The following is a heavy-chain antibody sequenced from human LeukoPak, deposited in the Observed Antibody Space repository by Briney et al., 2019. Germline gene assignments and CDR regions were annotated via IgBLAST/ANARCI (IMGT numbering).Heavy chain of an antibody. V-gene: IGHV3-48*03. CDR3: ARAGQEWFGELGFDQ. CDR1: GFTFSTYE. J-gene: IGHJ4*02. D-gene: IGHD3-10*01. CDR2: ISSSGSTI. Sequence: GALRLSCAASGFTFSTYEMNWVRQAPGKGLEWVSYISSSGSTIYYADSVKGRFTISRDNAKNSLYLQTNSLRAEDTAVYYCARAGQEWFGELGFDQWGQGTLVIVSS.